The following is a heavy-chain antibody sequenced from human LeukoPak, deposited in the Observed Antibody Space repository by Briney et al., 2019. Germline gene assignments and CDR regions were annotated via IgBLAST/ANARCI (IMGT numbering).Heavy chain of an antibody. D-gene: IGHD3-10*02. CDR1: GGSVSSYY. CDR2: IYYSGST. CDR3: ARQMFGESPDY. Sequence: SETLSLTCTVSGGSVSSYYWSWIRQPPGKGLEWIGYIYYSGSTNYNPSLKSRVTISVDTSKNQFSLKLSSVTAADTAVYYCARQMFGESPDYWGQGALVTVSS. J-gene: IGHJ4*02. V-gene: IGHV4-59*08.